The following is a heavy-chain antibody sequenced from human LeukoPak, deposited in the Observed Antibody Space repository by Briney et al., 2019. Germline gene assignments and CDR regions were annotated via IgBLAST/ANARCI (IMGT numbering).Heavy chain of an antibody. CDR3: ARDIELSC. CDR2: ISASGGNS. CDR1: GFTFSDSA. V-gene: IGHV3-23*01. Sequence: PGGSLRLSCEASGFTFSDSAMSWVRQASGRGLEWVSLISASGGNSYYADSVKGRFTVLRDSSKNTLHLQMNSLRAEDTAVYYCARDIELSCWGQGTLVTVSS. J-gene: IGHJ4*02. D-gene: IGHD1-26*01.